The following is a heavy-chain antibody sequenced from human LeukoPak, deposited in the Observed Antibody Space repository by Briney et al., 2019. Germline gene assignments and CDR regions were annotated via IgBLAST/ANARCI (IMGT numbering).Heavy chain of an antibody. V-gene: IGHV3-30*02. CDR1: GFTFSSYG. D-gene: IGHD1-26*01. CDR2: IRYDGSNK. CDR3: ARDLEWELLRADAFDI. J-gene: IGHJ3*02. Sequence: GGSLRLSCAASGFTFSSYGMHWVRQAPGKGLEWVAFIRYDGSNKYYADSVKGRFTISRDNSKNTLYLQMNSLRAEDTAVYYCARDLEWELLRADAFDIWGQGTMVTVSS.